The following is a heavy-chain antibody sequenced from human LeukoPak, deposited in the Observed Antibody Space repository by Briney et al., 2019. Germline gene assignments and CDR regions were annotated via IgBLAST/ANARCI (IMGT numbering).Heavy chain of an antibody. CDR1: GSSISPHH. CDR2: IYYRGTT. Sequence: SETLSLTCSVSGSSISPHHWTWIRQVPGEGLEWMGYIYYRGTTNYSPSPKNRLTMSVDTSKNQISLKLTSVTAADTAVYYCARIQPSCPGLGFCSFDIWGQGTMATVSS. D-gene: IGHD3-3*01. V-gene: IGHV4-59*11. CDR3: ARIQPSCPGLGFCSFDI. J-gene: IGHJ3*02.